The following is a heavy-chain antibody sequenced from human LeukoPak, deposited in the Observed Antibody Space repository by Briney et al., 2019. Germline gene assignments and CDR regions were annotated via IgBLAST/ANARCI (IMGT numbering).Heavy chain of an antibody. J-gene: IGHJ4*02. Sequence: SETLSLTCTVSGGSISSYYWGWIRQPPGKGLEWIGYIYYSGSTNYNPSLKSRVTISVDTSKNQFSLKLSSVTAADTAVFYCARGRYLPLYFDYWGQGTLVTVSS. D-gene: IGHD3-16*02. CDR2: IYYSGST. CDR3: ARGRYLPLYFDY. CDR1: GGSISSYY. V-gene: IGHV4-59*12.